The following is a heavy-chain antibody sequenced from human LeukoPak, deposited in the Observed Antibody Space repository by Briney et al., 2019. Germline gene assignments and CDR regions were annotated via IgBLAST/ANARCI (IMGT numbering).Heavy chain of an antibody. CDR2: ISGRTSTI. V-gene: IGHV3-48*01. J-gene: IGHJ6*03. CDR3: ARSSGWYQVYFYYMDV. D-gene: IGHD6-19*01. CDR1: GFTFSPYS. Sequence: GGSLRLSCVVSGFTFSPYSMNWVRQAPGKGLEWVAYISGRTSTIYYADSVYGRFTISRDNAKNSLYLQMNSLRAEDTALYYCARSSGWYQVYFYYMDVWGKGTTVTVSS.